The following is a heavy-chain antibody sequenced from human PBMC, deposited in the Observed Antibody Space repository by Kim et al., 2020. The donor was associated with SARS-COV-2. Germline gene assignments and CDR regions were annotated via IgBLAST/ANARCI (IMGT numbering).Heavy chain of an antibody. CDR3: ARAFSHSSGYYGGWYFDL. Sequence: KGRFTISRDNAKNSLYLQMNSLRDEDTAVYYCARAFSHSSGYYGGWYFDLWGRGTLVTVSS. J-gene: IGHJ2*01. D-gene: IGHD3-22*01. V-gene: IGHV3-48*02.